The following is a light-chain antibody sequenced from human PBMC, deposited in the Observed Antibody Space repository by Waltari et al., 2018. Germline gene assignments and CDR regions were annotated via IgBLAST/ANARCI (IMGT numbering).Light chain of an antibody. CDR1: ESTSRSS. CDR3: QQYGSL. V-gene: IGKV3-20*01. J-gene: IGKJ4*01. CDR2: GAS. Sequence: EIVLTPSPGTLSLSPGESATLSCRTSESTSRSSLAWYQQKPGQAPRLLINGASTRATGIPDRFSGSGSGTDFTLTISRLEPEDVAVYYCQQYGSLFGGGTKVEIK.